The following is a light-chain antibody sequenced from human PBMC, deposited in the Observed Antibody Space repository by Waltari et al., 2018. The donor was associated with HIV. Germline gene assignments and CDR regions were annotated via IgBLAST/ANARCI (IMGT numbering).Light chain of an antibody. CDR1: QDISSS. J-gene: IGKJ1*01. CDR2: AAS. V-gene: IGKV1-8*01. Sequence: AIRMTQSPSSFSASTGDRVTITCRASQDISSSLAWYQQKPGRAPKRLIYAASTLQSGVPSRFSGSGSGTDFTLTISCLQSEDFATYYCQQYYDYLRTFGQGTKVEIK. CDR3: QQYYDYLRT.